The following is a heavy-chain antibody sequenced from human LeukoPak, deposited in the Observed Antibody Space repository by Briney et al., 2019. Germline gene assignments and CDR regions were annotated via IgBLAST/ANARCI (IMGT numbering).Heavy chain of an antibody. CDR1: GFTFSSCA. J-gene: IGHJ4*02. Sequence: GGSLRLSCAASGFTFSSCAMSWVRQAPGRGLEWVSTISGSGDSTYYADSVKGRFTISRDNSENTLYLQMNSLRPEDTAVYYCPKGCASTSCYTSEYWGQGTLVTVSS. CDR2: ISGSGDST. CDR3: PKGCASTSCYTSEY. D-gene: IGHD2-2*02. V-gene: IGHV3-23*01.